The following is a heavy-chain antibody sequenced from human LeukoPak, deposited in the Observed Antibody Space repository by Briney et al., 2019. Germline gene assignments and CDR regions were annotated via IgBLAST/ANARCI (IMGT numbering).Heavy chain of an antibody. D-gene: IGHD3-3*01. CDR2: MNPNSGNT. CDR1: GYTFTSYG. V-gene: IGHV1-8*03. CDR3: ARTYYDFWSGSIYLDY. J-gene: IGHJ4*02. Sequence: GASVKVSCKASGYTFTSYGINWVRQATGQGLEWMGWMNPNSGNTGYAQKFQGRVTITRNTSISTAYMELSSLRSEDTAVYYCARTYYDFWSGSIYLDYWGQGTLVTVSS.